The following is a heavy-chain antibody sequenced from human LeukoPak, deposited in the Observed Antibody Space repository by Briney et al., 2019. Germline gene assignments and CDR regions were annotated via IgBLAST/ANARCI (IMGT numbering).Heavy chain of an antibody. D-gene: IGHD5-24*01. CDR3: ARAPLQRWLQFTAGVYYYGMDV. CDR2: IWYDGSNK. J-gene: IGHJ6*02. Sequence: GGSLRLSCAAFGFTFSNYGMHWVRQAPGKGLEWVAVIWYDGSNKYYADSVKGRFTISRDNSKNTLYLQMNSLRAEDTAVYYCARAPLQRWLQFTAGVYYYGMDVWGQGTTVTVSS. V-gene: IGHV3-33*01. CDR1: GFTFSNYG.